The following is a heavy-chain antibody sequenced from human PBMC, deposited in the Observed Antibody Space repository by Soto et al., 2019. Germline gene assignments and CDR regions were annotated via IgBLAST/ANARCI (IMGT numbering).Heavy chain of an antibody. CDR3: AKGLMVRGVIGY. CDR2: ISYDGSNK. Sequence: VGSLRLSCAASGFTFSSYGMHWVRQAPGKGLEWVAVISYDGSNKYYADSVKGRFTISRDNSKNTLYLQMNSLRAEDTAVYYCAKGLMVRGVIGYWGQGTLVTVSS. V-gene: IGHV3-30*18. CDR1: GFTFSSYG. D-gene: IGHD3-10*01. J-gene: IGHJ4*02.